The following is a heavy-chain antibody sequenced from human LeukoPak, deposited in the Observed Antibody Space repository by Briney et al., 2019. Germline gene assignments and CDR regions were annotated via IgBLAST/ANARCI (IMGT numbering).Heavy chain of an antibody. Sequence: GGSLRLSCAASGFTFSSYSMNWVRQAPGKGLEWVSSITSSSSYIYYADSVKGRFTISRDNAKNSLYLQMDSLRAEDTAVYYCARVTWLSAAGTEGNFDYWGQGTLVTVSS. CDR1: GFTFSSYS. J-gene: IGHJ4*02. CDR3: ARVTWLSAAGTEGNFDY. D-gene: IGHD6-13*01. V-gene: IGHV3-21*01. CDR2: ITSSSSYI.